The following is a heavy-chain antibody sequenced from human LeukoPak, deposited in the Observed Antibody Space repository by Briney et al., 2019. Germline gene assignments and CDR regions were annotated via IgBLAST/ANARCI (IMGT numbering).Heavy chain of an antibody. D-gene: IGHD2-8*01. CDR2: INPSGGST. CDR3: ARDRFPMYDIILHLRDAFDI. Sequence: GASVKVSCKASGYTFTSYYMHWVRQAPGQGLEWMGIINPSGGSTSYAQKFQGRVTMTRDTSTSTVYMELSSLRSEDTAVYYCARDRFPMYDIILHLRDAFDIWGQGTMVTVSS. CDR1: GYTFTSYY. V-gene: IGHV1-46*01. J-gene: IGHJ3*02.